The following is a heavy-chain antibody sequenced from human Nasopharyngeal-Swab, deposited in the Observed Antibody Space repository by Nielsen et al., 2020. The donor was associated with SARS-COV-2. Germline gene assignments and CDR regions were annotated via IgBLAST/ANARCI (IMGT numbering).Heavy chain of an antibody. CDR1: GVSISSYY. CDR3: ARQLDYYDSSGYYLRYFDY. J-gene: IGHJ4*02. D-gene: IGHD3-22*01. CDR2: IYYSGST. Sequence: SETLSLTCTVSGVSISSYYWSWIRQPPGKGLEWIGYIYYSGSTNYDPSLKSRVTISVDTSKNQFSLKLSSVTAADTAVYYCARQLDYYDSSGYYLRYFDYWGQGTLVTVSS. V-gene: IGHV4-59*08.